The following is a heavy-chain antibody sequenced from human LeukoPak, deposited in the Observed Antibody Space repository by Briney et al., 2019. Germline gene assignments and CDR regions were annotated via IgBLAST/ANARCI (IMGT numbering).Heavy chain of an antibody. J-gene: IGHJ4*02. V-gene: IGHV1-69*13. Sequence: SVKVSCKASGGTFSSYAISWVRQAPGQGLEWMGGIIPVFGTAIYAQKFQGRVTITADESTSTAYMELSSLRSEDTAVYYCVRLSGSYYDNWGQGTLVTVSS. CDR2: IIPVFGTA. D-gene: IGHD2-15*01. CDR1: GGTFSSYA. CDR3: VRLSGSYYDN.